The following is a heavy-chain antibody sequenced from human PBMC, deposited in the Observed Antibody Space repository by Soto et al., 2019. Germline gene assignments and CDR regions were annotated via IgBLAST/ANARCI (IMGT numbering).Heavy chain of an antibody. J-gene: IGHJ4*02. CDR3: VSINAGGWYYFDY. CDR1: GGSIDNSTYY. Sequence: LSLTCAVSGGSIDNSTYYWGWIRQPPGKGLEWIGSVYYSGSSYYSPSLKSRVTMSVDSSKNHFSLILDSVTAADAAVYYCVSINAGGWYYFDYWGQGILVTVSS. D-gene: IGHD6-19*01. V-gene: IGHV4-39*02. CDR2: VYYSGSS.